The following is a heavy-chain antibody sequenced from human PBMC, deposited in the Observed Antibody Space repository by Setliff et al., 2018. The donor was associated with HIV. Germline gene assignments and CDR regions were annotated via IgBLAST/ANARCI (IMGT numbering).Heavy chain of an antibody. Sequence: PSETLSLTCTASYANLSTADYYWTWIRQPPGKGLEWIGFVSYTGTTRYSPSLRSRISISIDASKNKFSLQLSSVTAADTAVYYCARQSTTSRDFDSWGQGTLVTVSS. CDR3: ARQSTTSRDFDS. CDR2: VSYTGTT. CDR1: YANLSTADYY. D-gene: IGHD2-2*01. V-gene: IGHV4-30-4*01. J-gene: IGHJ4*02.